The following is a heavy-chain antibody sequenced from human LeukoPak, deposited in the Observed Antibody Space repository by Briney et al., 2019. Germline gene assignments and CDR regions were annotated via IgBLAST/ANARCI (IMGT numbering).Heavy chain of an antibody. V-gene: IGHV4-59*02. CDR2: ISNSGDT. Sequence: SETLSLTCMVSGDSVSRHFWTWIRQPPGKGLEWLGYISNSGDTKYNPSLRGRVTMSVDTSRNQFSVTLSSVTSADTAMYYCARGDIAGSGWYGGDYWGQGTLVIVSS. CDR3: ARGDIAGSGWYGGDY. J-gene: IGHJ4*02. CDR1: GDSVSRHF. D-gene: IGHD6-19*01.